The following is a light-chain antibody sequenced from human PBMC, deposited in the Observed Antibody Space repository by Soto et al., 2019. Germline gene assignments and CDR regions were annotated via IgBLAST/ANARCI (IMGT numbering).Light chain of an antibody. CDR3: QQYGSSGRT. CDR1: QRVSSNY. Sequence: EIVLTQSPCTLSLSPGASATLSCRTSQRVSSNYLAWYQQKPGQAPRLIIYGASSRATGIPDRFSGSGSGTDFTLTISRLEPEDFAVYYCQQYGSSGRTFGQGTKVDIK. V-gene: IGKV3-20*01. J-gene: IGKJ1*01. CDR2: GAS.